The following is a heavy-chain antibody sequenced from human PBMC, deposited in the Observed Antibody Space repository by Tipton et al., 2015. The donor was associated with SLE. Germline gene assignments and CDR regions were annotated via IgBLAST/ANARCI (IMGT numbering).Heavy chain of an antibody. J-gene: IGHJ4*02. CDR1: GFTFSSYW. V-gene: IGHV3-30*03. CDR2: ISYDGSNK. Sequence: SLRLSCAASGFTFSSYWMYWVRQAPGKGLEWVAVISYDGSNKYYADSVKGRFTISRDNSKNTLYLQLNSLRAEDTAVYYCARGNRRDGSNKPFDLWGQGILVTVSS. D-gene: IGHD5-24*01. CDR3: ARGNRRDGSNKPFDL.